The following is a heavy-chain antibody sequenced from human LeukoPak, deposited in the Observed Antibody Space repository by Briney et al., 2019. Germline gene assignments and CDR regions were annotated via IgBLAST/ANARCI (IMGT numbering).Heavy chain of an antibody. Sequence: GGSLRLSCVASGFTFSSYTMNWVRQAPGKGLEWVSAISTSSDYKYYADSVKGRFTISRDDAKNSLFLQMNSLRAEDTAVYHCARKDTIMDLYWYLDLWGRGTPVTVSS. CDR3: ARKDTIMDLYWYLDL. CDR2: ISTSSDYK. D-gene: IGHD5-18*01. J-gene: IGHJ2*01. V-gene: IGHV3-21*01. CDR1: GFTFSSYT.